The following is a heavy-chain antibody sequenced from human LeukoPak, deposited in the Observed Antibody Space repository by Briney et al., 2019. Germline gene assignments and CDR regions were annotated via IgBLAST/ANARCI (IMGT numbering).Heavy chain of an antibody. CDR1: GYSISSGYY. Sequence: SETLSLTCAVSGYSISSGYYWGWIRQPPGKGLEWIGSIYHSGSTYYNPSLKSRVTMSVDTSKNQFSLKLSSVTAADTAVYYCARLYYGGITYYYYYMDVWGKGTTVTVSS. J-gene: IGHJ6*03. D-gene: IGHD4-23*01. CDR2: IYHSGST. V-gene: IGHV4-38-2*01. CDR3: ARLYYGGITYYYYYMDV.